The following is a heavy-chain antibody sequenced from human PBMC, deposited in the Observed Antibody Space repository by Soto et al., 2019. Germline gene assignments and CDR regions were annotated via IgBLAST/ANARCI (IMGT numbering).Heavy chain of an antibody. D-gene: IGHD6-6*01. J-gene: IGHJ6*03. Sequence: EVQLAESGGGLAQPGGSLRLSCAASGFTLSGYAMDWDRQAPGKGLEYVSGISSNGVGTYYANSVQGRFTISRDNSKNTVYLQMGSLRPEDMAVYYCARRARADFYYMDVWGKVTTVTVSS. CDR1: GFTLSGYA. CDR3: ARRARADFYYMDV. CDR2: ISSNGVGT. V-gene: IGHV3-64*01.